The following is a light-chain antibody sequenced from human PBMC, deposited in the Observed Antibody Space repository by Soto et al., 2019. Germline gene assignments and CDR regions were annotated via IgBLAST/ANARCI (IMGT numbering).Light chain of an antibody. J-gene: IGLJ1*01. V-gene: IGLV2-14*01. CDR2: EVT. CDR3: SSYTGSSTLSV. Sequence: QCALTQPDSVPGSPGQSITIRCTGTSSDVGTYNYVSWYQQHPGKAPKVMIYEVTYRPSGVSNRFSGSKYGNTASLTISGLQAEDEAEYYCSSYTGSSTLSVFGTGTKVTVL. CDR1: SSDVGTYNY.